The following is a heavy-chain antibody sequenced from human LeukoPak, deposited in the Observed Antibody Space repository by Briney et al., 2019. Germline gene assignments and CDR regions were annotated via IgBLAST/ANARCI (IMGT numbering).Heavy chain of an antibody. Sequence: WGALRLSCAASGVTFRSYSMSWVRQPPGKGLEGVAAISGSGGSTDYADSVEGRFTISRDNSKNTLYLQMTSLRAEDTAVYYCAKDRAVSRYFDWLPLNFDYWGQGTLVTVSS. V-gene: IGHV3-23*01. CDR3: AKDRAVSRYFDWLPLNFDY. CDR1: GVTFRSYS. J-gene: IGHJ4*02. CDR2: ISGSGGST. D-gene: IGHD3-9*01.